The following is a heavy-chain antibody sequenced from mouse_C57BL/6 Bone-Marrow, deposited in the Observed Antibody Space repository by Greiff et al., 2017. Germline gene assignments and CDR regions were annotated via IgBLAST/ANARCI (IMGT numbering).Heavy chain of an antibody. CDR2: INPGSGGT. J-gene: IGHJ3*01. D-gene: IGHD4-1*01. CDR1: GYAFTNYL. V-gene: IGHV1-54*01. CDR3: ARSKNWDSWFAY. Sequence: QVQLQQSGAELVRPGTSVKVSCKASGYAFTNYLIEWVKQRPGQGLEWIGVINPGSGGTNYNEKFKGKATLTADKTSSTAYMQRSSLTSDDSAVYFFARSKNWDSWFAYWGQGTLVTVSA.